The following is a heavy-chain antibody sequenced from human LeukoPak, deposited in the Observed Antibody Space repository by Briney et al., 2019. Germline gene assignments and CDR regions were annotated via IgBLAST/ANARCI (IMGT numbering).Heavy chain of an antibody. CDR2: ISYDGSNK. Sequence: QAGGSLRLSCAASGFIFSNYAMHWVRQAPGKGLEWVAVISYDGSNKYYADSVKGRFTISRDNSKNTLYLQMSSLRAEDTAVYYCAREGDAGAYFDYWGQGTLVTVSS. D-gene: IGHD1-14*01. J-gene: IGHJ4*02. CDR1: GFIFSNYA. CDR3: AREGDAGAYFDY. V-gene: IGHV3-30-3*01.